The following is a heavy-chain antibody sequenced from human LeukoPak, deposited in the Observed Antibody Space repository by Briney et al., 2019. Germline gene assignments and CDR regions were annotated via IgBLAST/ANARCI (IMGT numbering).Heavy chain of an antibody. Sequence: RGESLKISCKVSGYSFTSYCIGWVRQMPGKGLEWMGIIYPGDSGPTYSPSFQGQVTISVDKSINTAYLQWSSLQASDTAMYYCGMSGDRVPLQDDVFDVWGQGQWSPSLQ. V-gene: IGHV5-51*01. CDR2: IYPGDSGP. J-gene: IGHJ3*01. D-gene: IGHD1-26*01. CDR1: GYSFTSYC. CDR3: GMSGDRVPLQDDVFDV.